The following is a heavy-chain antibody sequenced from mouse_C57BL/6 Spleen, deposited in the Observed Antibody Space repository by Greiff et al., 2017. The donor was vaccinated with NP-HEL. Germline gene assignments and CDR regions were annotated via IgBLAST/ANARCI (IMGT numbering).Heavy chain of an antibody. CDR3: AKNKDYGSSSYFDY. D-gene: IGHD1-1*01. CDR1: GFSLTSYG. J-gene: IGHJ2*01. Sequence: QVQLKQSGPGLVQPSQSLSITCTVSGFSLTSYGVHWVRQSPGKGLEWLGVIWRGGSTDYNAAFMSRLSITKDNSKSQVFFKMNSLQADYTAIYYCAKNKDYGSSSYFDYWGQGTTLTVSS. CDR2: IWRGGST. V-gene: IGHV2-5*01.